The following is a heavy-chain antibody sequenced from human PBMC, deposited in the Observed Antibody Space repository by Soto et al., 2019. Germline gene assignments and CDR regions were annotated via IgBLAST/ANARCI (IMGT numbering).Heavy chain of an antibody. D-gene: IGHD3-10*01. CDR1: GFSFDGSA. V-gene: IGHV3-9*01. CDR3: ARDVCARPSGPPAS. Sequence: GRSLRLGCAASGFSFDGSAMHCVRQAPGKGLEWVTGISWNSGTIGYADSVKGRFTISRDNAKNSLYLQMNSLRAEDTALYYCARDVCARPSGPPASWGQGTLVSVSA. CDR2: ISWNSGTI. J-gene: IGHJ5*02.